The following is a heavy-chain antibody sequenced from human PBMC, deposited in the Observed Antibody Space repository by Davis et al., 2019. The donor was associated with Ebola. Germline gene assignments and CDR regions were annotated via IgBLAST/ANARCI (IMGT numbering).Heavy chain of an antibody. Sequence: GESLKISCAASGFTFSTYWMHWVRHAPGKGLVWVSRINSDGSTTNYADSVKGRFTISRDNAKNSLYLQMNSLRAEDTALYYCAKADPGQQLVMNLWGQGTLVTVSS. CDR3: AKADPGQQLVMNL. CDR1: GFTFSTYW. V-gene: IGHV3-74*01. D-gene: IGHD6-13*01. CDR2: INSDGSTT. J-gene: IGHJ5*02.